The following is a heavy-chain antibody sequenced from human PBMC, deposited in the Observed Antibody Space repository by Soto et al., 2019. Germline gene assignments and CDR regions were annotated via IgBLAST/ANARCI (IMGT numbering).Heavy chain of an antibody. CDR3: ARVLYYGDNEAFDI. Sequence: QVQLQESGPGLVKPSQTLSLTCTVSAGSISSGDYYWSWIRQHPGKGLEWIGYIYYSGRTYYNPSLNSLVIITVDTTKNQFSLRLSSVTAADTAVYYCARVLYYGDNEAFDIWGQGTMVTVSS. CDR2: IYYSGRT. V-gene: IGHV4-31*01. D-gene: IGHD4-17*01. CDR1: AGSISSGDYY. J-gene: IGHJ3*02.